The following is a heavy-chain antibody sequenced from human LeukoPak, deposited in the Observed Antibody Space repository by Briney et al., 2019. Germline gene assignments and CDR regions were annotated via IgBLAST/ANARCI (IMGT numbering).Heavy chain of an antibody. J-gene: IGHJ4*02. CDR3: AGGSLGSGTSSDCCPLDY. V-gene: IGHV3-33*01. CDR1: GFTFSSYG. Sequence: GGSLRLSCAASGFTFSSYGMHWVRQAPGKGLEWVAVIWYDGSNKYYADSVKGRFAVSRDNSKNTLYLQMNSLRADDTAVYYCAGGSLGSGTSSDCCPLDYWGQGTLVTVSS. CDR2: IWYDGSNK. D-gene: IGHD2-15*01.